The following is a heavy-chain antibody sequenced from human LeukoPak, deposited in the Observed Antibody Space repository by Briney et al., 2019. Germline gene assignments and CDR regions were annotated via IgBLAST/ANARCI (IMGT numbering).Heavy chain of an antibody. CDR3: ARGGYSSSRDAFDI. J-gene: IGHJ3*02. Sequence: ASVKVSCKASGYTFTSYAMHWVRQAPGQRLEWMGWINAGNGNTKYSQKFQGRVTMTRDTSTSTVYMELSSLRSEDTAVYYCARGGYSSSRDAFDIWGQGTMVTVSS. D-gene: IGHD6-13*01. V-gene: IGHV1-3*01. CDR1: GYTFTSYA. CDR2: INAGNGNT.